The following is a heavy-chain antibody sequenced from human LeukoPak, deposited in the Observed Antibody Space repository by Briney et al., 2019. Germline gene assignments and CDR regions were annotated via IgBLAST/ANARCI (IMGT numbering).Heavy chain of an antibody. CDR1: GFTFSDYY. J-gene: IGHJ1*01. CDR3: ARVWRYYDSSGYYSEYFQH. D-gene: IGHD3-22*01. Sequence: GGSLRLSCAASGFTFSDYYMTWIRQAPGKGLEWISYISSSGSTIKYADSVKGRFISSRDNAKNSLYLQMNSLRAEDTAVYYCARVWRYYDSSGYYSEYFQHWGQGTLVTVSS. V-gene: IGHV3-11*04. CDR2: ISSSGSTI.